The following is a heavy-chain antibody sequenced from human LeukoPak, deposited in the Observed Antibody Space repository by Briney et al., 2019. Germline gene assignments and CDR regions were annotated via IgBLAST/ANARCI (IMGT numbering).Heavy chain of an antibody. CDR1: GFTFSNYN. CDR3: ASTVRTTSFDS. D-gene: IGHD4-17*01. Sequence: GGSLRLSCAASGFTFSNYNMNWVRQAPGKGLEWVSSISRSSDYIYYTDSLKGRFTISRDNAKNSLYLQMNSLRAEDTAVYYCASTVRTTSFDSWGQETLVTVSS. J-gene: IGHJ4*02. V-gene: IGHV3-21*01. CDR2: ISRSSDYI.